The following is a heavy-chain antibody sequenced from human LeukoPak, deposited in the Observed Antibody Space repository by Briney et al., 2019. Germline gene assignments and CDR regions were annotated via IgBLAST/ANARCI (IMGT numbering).Heavy chain of an antibody. CDR3: ARRRGRIAFDFDY. D-gene: IGHD3-16*02. Sequence: GGSLRLSCAASGFTFSSYEMNWVRQAPGKGLEWVSYISSSGSTIYYADSVKGRFTISRDNAENSLYLQMNSLRAEDTAVYYCARRRGRIAFDFDYWGQGTLVTVSS. J-gene: IGHJ4*02. CDR2: ISSSGSTI. V-gene: IGHV3-48*03. CDR1: GFTFSSYE.